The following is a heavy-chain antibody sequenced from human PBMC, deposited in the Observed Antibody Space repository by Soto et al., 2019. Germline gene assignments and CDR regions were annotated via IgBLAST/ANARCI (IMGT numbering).Heavy chain of an antibody. CDR1: GGSITSSSYY. Sequence: SETLSLTCTVSGGSITSSSYYWGWIRQPPGKGLEWIGNIYYSGSTYYNPSLKSRVTISVDTSKNQFSLKLSSVTAADTAVYYCPRETILGVDWPSCFDPWGQGTLVTVSS. CDR3: PRETILGVDWPSCFDP. V-gene: IGHV4-39*02. D-gene: IGHD3-3*01. J-gene: IGHJ5*02. CDR2: IYYSGST.